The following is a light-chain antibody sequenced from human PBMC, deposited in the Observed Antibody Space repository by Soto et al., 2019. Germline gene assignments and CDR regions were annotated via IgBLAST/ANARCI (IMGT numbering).Light chain of an antibody. CDR2: WAS. V-gene: IGKV4-1*01. Sequence: DIVMTQSPDSLAVSLGERATIHCKSSQSVLSNSNNKNYLAWFQQKSGQPPKLLIYWASTRQSGVPDRFSGSGSATDFTLTISSLQAEDVAVYYCQQYHSDPITFGQGTRLEIK. J-gene: IGKJ5*01. CDR1: QSVLSNSNNKNY. CDR3: QQYHSDPIT.